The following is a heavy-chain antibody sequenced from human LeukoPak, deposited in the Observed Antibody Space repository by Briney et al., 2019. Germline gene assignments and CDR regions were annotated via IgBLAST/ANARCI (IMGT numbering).Heavy chain of an antibody. CDR2: IYPGDSDT. Sequence: GESLKISCKGSGYSFTNYWIGWVRQVPGKGLEWMGIIYPGDSDTRYSPSFQGQVTISADKSISTAYLQWSSLKASDTAMYYCARSHASDMIVVINPNYYYGMDVWGQGTTVTVSS. J-gene: IGHJ6*02. CDR1: GYSFTNYW. V-gene: IGHV5-51*01. CDR3: ARSHASDMIVVINPNYYYGMDV. D-gene: IGHD3-22*01.